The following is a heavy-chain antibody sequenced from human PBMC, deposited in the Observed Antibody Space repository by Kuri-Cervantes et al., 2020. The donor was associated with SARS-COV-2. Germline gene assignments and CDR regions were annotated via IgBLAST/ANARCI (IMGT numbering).Heavy chain of an antibody. D-gene: IGHD3-22*01. J-gene: IGHJ1*01. CDR3: ARGDPRTLSMISYVQH. Sequence: GESLKISCAASGFTFSSYGMHWVRQAPGKGLEWVAVIWCGGSNKYYADSVKGRFTISRDNSKNTLYLQMNSLRAEDTAVYYCARGDPRTLSMISYVQHWGQGTLVTVSS. CDR1: GFTFSSYG. CDR2: IWCGGSNK. V-gene: IGHV3-33*08.